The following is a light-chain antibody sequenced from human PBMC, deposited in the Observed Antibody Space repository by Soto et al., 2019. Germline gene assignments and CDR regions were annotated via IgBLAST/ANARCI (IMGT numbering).Light chain of an antibody. J-gene: IGKJ2*01. V-gene: IGKV1-33*01. Sequence: DIQMTQSPSSLSASVGDRVTITCQASQDISNYLNWYQQKPGKAPKLLIYDASNLETGVPSRFSGSGSGTDFTFTISSLQPEDIATDYCQQYDNPLYTFGQGTKLEIK. CDR3: QQYDNPLYT. CDR1: QDISNY. CDR2: DAS.